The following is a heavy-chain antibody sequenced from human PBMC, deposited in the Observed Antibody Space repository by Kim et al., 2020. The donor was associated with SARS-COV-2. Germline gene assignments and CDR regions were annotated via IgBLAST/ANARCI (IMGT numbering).Heavy chain of an antibody. D-gene: IGHD3-10*01. V-gene: IGHV3-74*01. Sequence: GGSLRLSCAASGFTFSIYWMHWVRQAPGKGLVWVSRINSDGSSTSYADSVKGRFTISRDNAKNTLYLQMNSLRAEDTAVYYCARVRVFLGGSGSYYKGRGWYYGMDVWGQGTTVTVSS. CDR3: ARVRVFLGGSGSYYKGRGWYYGMDV. CDR2: INSDGSST. J-gene: IGHJ6*02. CDR1: GFTFSIYW.